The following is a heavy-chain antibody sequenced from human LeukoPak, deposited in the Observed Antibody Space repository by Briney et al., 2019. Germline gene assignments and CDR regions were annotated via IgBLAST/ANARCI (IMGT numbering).Heavy chain of an antibody. CDR1: GYTFTSYG. CDR2: ISAYNGNT. CDR3: AKEFWSGYSTYFDY. D-gene: IGHD3-3*01. J-gene: IGHJ4*02. Sequence: ASVKVSCKASGYTFTSYGISWVRQAPGQGLEWMGWISAYNGNTNYAQKLQGRVTMTTDTSTSTAYMELRSLRSDDTAVYYCAKEFWSGYSTYFDYWGRGTLVTVSS. V-gene: IGHV1-18*01.